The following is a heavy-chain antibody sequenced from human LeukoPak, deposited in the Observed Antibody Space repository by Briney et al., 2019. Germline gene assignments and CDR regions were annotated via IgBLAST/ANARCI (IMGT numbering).Heavy chain of an antibody. Sequence: GGSLRLSCAVSGFPSSVYEMNWVRQAPGEGLEWVSNIGSSGTTIYYADSVRGRFSISRDNAKSSLYLQMNSLRVEDTAVYYCALLAVASDFDYWGQGALVTVSS. CDR3: ALLAVASDFDY. V-gene: IGHV3-48*03. CDR2: IGSSGTTI. CDR1: GFPSSVYE. J-gene: IGHJ4*02. D-gene: IGHD6-19*01.